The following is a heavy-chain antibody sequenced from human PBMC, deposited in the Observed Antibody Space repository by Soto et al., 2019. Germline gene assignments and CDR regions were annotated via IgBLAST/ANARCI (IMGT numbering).Heavy chain of an antibody. CDR2: IYWNDDK. CDR3: VHVGFYDFWSGYYIYWFDP. CDR1: GFSLSTSGVG. J-gene: IGHJ5*02. Sequence: QITLKESGPTLVKPTQTLTLTCTFSGFSLSTSGVGVGWIRQPPGKALEWLALIYWNDDKRYSPSLKSRLTITKDTSKIPVVLTRTNMDPVDTATYYCVHVGFYDFWSGYYIYWFDPWGQGTLVTVSS. V-gene: IGHV2-5*01. D-gene: IGHD3-3*01.